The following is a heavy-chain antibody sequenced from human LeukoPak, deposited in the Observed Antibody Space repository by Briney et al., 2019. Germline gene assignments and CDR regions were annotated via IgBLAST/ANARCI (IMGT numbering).Heavy chain of an antibody. J-gene: IGHJ4*02. CDR1: GYTFTGYY. CDR3: ASLNCNNGVCYNFDY. Sequence: ASVKVSCKTSGYTFTGYYIHWVRQAPGQGLEWMGWINPNSGGTKYAQKFQGRVTLTRDTSVTTACMELRRLRSDDTAVYFCASLNCNNGVCYNFDYWGQGTLVTVSS. V-gene: IGHV1-2*02. CDR2: INPNSGGT. D-gene: IGHD2-8*01.